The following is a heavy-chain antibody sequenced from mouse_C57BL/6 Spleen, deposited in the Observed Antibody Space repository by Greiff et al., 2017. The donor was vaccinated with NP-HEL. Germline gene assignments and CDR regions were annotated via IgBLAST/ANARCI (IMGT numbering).Heavy chain of an antibody. Sequence: VQLKQSGAELVKPGASVKLSCTASGFNIKDYYMHWVKQRTEQGLEWIGRIDPEDGETKYAPKFQGKATITADTSPNTAYLQLSSLTSEDTAVYYCARGAYYGSNWYFDVWGTGTTVTVSS. CDR1: GFNIKDYY. J-gene: IGHJ1*03. CDR2: IDPEDGET. V-gene: IGHV14-2*01. D-gene: IGHD1-1*01. CDR3: ARGAYYGSNWYFDV.